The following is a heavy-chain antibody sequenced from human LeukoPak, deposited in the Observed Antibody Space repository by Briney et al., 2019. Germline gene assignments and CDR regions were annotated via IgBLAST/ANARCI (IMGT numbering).Heavy chain of an antibody. V-gene: IGHV4-39*07. J-gene: IGHJ4*02. Sequence: SETLSLTCTVSGGSISSSSYYWGWIRQPPGKGLEWIGSIYYSGSTYYNPSLKSRVTISVDTSKNQFSLKLSSVTAADTAVYYCARDGDLDFPTRGPVDYWGQGTLVTVSS. CDR2: IYYSGST. CDR3: ARDGDLDFPTRGPVDY. D-gene: IGHD3-10*01. CDR1: GGSISSSSYY.